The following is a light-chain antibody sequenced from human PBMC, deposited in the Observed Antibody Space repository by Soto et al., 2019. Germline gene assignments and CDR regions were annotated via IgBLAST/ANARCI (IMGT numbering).Light chain of an antibody. CDR2: LTS. Sequence: DIVMTQSQAALAVSPRDRATINCQYSTRGLYSSNNHNYLVWYQQKPGQPPKLLIYLTSTLESGVPDRFSGSGSGTDFTLIISSLQAEDVAVYYCQQYYSTPLTFGGGTKVEI. J-gene: IGKJ4*01. V-gene: IGKV4-1*01. CDR3: QQYYSTPLT. CDR1: TRGLYSSNNHNY.